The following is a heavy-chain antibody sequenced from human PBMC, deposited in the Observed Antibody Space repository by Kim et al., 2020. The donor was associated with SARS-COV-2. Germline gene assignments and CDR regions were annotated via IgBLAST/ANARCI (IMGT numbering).Heavy chain of an antibody. CDR1: HGSINNNF. CDR2: IYNSGIA. Sequence: SETLSLTCTVSHGSINNNFWSWIRQPAGQGLEWIGRIYNSGIADYNPSLKSRVVMSLDTSRNQFSLRLNYVTAADSAVYYCARGPAQGAPLDYWGQGTL. CDR3: ARGPAQGAPLDY. V-gene: IGHV4-4*07. J-gene: IGHJ4*02.